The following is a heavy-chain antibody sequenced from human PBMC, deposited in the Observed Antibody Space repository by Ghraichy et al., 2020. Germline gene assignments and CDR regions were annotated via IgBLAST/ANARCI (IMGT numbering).Heavy chain of an antibody. CDR1: GFVFSNYW. CDR3: ARDNPGSYFDY. J-gene: IGHJ4*02. Sequence: GGSLRLSCAASGFVFSNYWMTWVRQAPGKGLEWVADIKGDGSEKNYVDSVAGRFTISRDNDKHSLSLQMNSLRVEDTAVYYCARDNPGSYFDYWGQGILVTVSS. CDR2: IKGDGSEK. D-gene: IGHD3-10*01. V-gene: IGHV3-7*03.